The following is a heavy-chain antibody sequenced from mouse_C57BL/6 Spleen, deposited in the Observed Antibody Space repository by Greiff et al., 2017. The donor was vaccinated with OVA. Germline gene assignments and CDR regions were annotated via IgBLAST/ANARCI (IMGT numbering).Heavy chain of an antibody. Sequence: VQLQQSGPELVKPGASVKISCKASGYAFTSYWMHWVKQRPGQGLEWIGAIYPGNSDTSYNQKFKGKAKLTAVTSASTAYMELSSLTNEDSAVYYCTRTPITTVVAYYFDYWGQGTTLTVSS. J-gene: IGHJ2*01. V-gene: IGHV1-5*01. CDR3: TRTPITTVVAYYFDY. D-gene: IGHD1-1*01. CDR2: IYPGNSDT. CDR1: GYAFTSYW.